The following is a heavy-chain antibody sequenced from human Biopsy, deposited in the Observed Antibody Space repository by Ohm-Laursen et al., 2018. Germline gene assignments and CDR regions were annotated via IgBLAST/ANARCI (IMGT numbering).Heavy chain of an antibody. Sequence: SVKVSCKSPAGTFSNYGVNWVRQAPGQGLEWLGGNIPILGTGNYEQKFQDRVTVAADTSTSTATMELRSLRSDDTAVYYCATKLTGYFHHWGQGTLVIVSS. J-gene: IGHJ1*01. D-gene: IGHD3-9*01. CDR3: ATKLTGYFHH. CDR1: AGTFSNYG. V-gene: IGHV1-69*06. CDR2: NIPILGTG.